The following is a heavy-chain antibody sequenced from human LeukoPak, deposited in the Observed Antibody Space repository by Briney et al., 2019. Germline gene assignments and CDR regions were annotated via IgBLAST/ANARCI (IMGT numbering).Heavy chain of an antibody. CDR3: VREDSVNFPDAFDI. J-gene: IGHJ3*02. D-gene: IGHD5/OR15-5a*01. CDR1: GFTFTNHG. V-gene: IGHV3-33*08. CDR2: IWDDGSDK. Sequence: GGSLRLSCVASGFTFTNHGMHWVRQAPGKGLEWVASIWDDGSDKYSADSVKGRFTISRDNTKNTLYLQMNSLRAEDTAVYYCVREDSVNFPDAFDIWGQGAMVTVSS.